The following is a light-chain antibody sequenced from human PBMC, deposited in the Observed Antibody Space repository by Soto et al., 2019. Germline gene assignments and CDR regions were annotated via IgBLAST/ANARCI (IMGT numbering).Light chain of an antibody. V-gene: IGLV1-47*02. CDR1: DSNIGLNY. J-gene: IGLJ2*01. Sequence: QSVLQQAPSASVTPGKRVPISGSGSDSNIGLNYVYWYQQFPGAAPRLLIYHSNERPSGVPGRVSGSKSGTSASMAISGIRSEDEAEYYCATWDDSMSGVIFGGG. CDR3: ATWDDSMSGVI. CDR2: HSN.